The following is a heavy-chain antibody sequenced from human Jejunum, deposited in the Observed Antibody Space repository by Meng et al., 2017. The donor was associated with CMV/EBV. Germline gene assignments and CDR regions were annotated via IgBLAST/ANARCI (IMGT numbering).Heavy chain of an antibody. V-gene: IGHV3-23*01. CDR3: ARGDSSTSWLVFDY. Sequence: SGFTFNNYAMTWVRQAPGKGPEWVSTISGTGGTTYYADSVKGRFTISRDDSRNTLYLQMNSLRVEDTAVFYCARGDSSTSWLVFDYWGLGTLVTVSS. CDR2: ISGTGGTT. D-gene: IGHD6-19*01. J-gene: IGHJ4*02. CDR1: GFTFNNYA.